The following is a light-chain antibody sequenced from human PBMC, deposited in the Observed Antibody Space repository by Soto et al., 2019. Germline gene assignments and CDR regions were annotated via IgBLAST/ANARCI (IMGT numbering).Light chain of an antibody. CDR2: DAS. Sequence: EIVLTQSPATLSLSPGERATLSCRASQSVSSYLAWYQQKPGQAPRLLIYDASNRATGIPARFSGSGSGTDFPLTISSLEPEDFAVYYCQQSSNPSTFGQGTRLEIK. CDR1: QSVSSY. CDR3: QQSSNPST. V-gene: IGKV3-11*01. J-gene: IGKJ5*01.